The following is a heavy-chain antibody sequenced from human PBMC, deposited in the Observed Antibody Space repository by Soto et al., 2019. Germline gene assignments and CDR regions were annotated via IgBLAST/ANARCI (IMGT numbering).Heavy chain of an antibody. V-gene: IGHV1-18*04. D-gene: IGHD2-15*01. CDR1: GYTFTSYG. J-gene: IGHJ6*02. CDR3: QREEVRTVATLTFHVNYSYYGMDV. Sequence: QVQLVQSGAEVKKPGASVKVSCKASGYTFTSYGISWVRQAPGQGLEWMGWISAYNGNTNYAQKLQGRVTMTTDTSTCPVYMELRSLRSDDTAVSYCQREEVRTVATLTFHVNYSYYGMDVWGQGNTVTVSS. CDR2: ISAYNGNT.